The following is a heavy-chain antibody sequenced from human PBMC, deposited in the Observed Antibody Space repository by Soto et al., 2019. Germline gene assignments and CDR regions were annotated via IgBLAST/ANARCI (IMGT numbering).Heavy chain of an antibody. D-gene: IGHD3-22*01. J-gene: IGHJ4*02. CDR2: VSTKDDRT. CDR3: ARELNTESSAYYSFAF. CDR1: GYIFTAYG. Sequence: GPEVKMPGASVKVSCKTSGYIFTAYGLAWLRQAPGQRPEWMGWVSTKDDRTNYAQKFQGRVTMTTDRSTTTTSMELRSLRPDDTAVYYCARELNTESSAYYSFAFWGQGTLVTVSS. V-gene: IGHV1-18*01.